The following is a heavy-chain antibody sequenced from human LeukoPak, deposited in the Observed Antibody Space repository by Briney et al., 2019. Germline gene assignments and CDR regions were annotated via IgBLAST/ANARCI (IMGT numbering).Heavy chain of an antibody. CDR3: ARASVVVTARSTSLFDY. J-gene: IGHJ4*02. D-gene: IGHD2-21*02. Sequence: GGSLRLSCAASGFTFSDYYMSWIRQAPGEGLEWVSYISGSSSYTKNAHSVKGRFTISRDNAKNSVYLQMDGLRAEDTAVYYCARASVVVTARSTSLFDYWGQGTLVTVSS. CDR2: ISGSSSYT. V-gene: IGHV3-11*05. CDR1: GFTFSDYY.